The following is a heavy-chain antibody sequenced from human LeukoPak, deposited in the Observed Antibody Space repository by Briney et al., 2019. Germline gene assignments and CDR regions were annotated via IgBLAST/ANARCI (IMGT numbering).Heavy chain of an antibody. CDR3: ARDRYYYDSSGYYLYYYYGMDV. J-gene: IGHJ6*02. CDR2: IYYSGST. CDR1: GGSISSGGYY. D-gene: IGHD3-22*01. Sequence: RASETLSLTCTVSGGSISSGGYYRSWIRQHPGKGLEWIGYIYYSGSTYYNPSLKSRVTISVDTSKNQFSLKLSSVTAADTAVYYCARDRYYYDSSGYYLYYYYGMDVWGQGTTVTVSS. V-gene: IGHV4-31*03.